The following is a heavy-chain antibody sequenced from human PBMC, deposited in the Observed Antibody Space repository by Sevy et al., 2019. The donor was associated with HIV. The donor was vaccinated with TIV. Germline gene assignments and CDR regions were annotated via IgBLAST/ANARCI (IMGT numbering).Heavy chain of an antibody. CDR1: GFSLSDHA. CDR3: ARFVVYCSGGRCSIIDF. V-gene: IGHV3-30*04. D-gene: IGHD2-15*01. J-gene: IGHJ4*02. CDR2: ISYNGRNQ. Sequence: GGSLRLSCAASGFSLSDHAVSWVRQTPGKGLEWLAVISYNGRNQYYADSVKGRFTISKDDSKNTLYLQLNSLRAEDTAVYYCARFVVYCSGGRCSIIDFWGQGTLVTVSS.